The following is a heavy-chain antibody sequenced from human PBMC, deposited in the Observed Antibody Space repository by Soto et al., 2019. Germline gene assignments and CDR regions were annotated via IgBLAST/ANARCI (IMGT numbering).Heavy chain of an antibody. J-gene: IGHJ5*02. V-gene: IGHV1-18*04. CDR2: ISAYNGNT. D-gene: IGHD2-2*02. CDR1: GYTFTSYV. Sequence: ASVKVSCKASGYTFTSYVISWVRQAPGQGLEWMGWISAYNGNTDYAQKLQGRVTMTTDTSTSTAYMELRSLRSDDTAVYYCARDPAGYCSSTSCYKAGGFDPWGQGTLVTVSS. CDR3: ARDPAGYCSSTSCYKAGGFDP.